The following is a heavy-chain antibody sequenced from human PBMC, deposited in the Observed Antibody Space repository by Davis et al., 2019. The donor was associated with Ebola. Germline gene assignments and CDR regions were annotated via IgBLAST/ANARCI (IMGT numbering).Heavy chain of an antibody. Sequence: GESLKISCAASGFTFSDYYMSWVRQAPGKGLEWVSTISGSGGSTYYADSVKGRFTISRDNFKNTLYLQMNSLRAEDTAVYYCAKDFFLDEQTIRFLEWLLDYWGQGTLVTVSS. V-gene: IGHV3-23*01. CDR3: AKDFFLDEQTIRFLEWLLDY. CDR2: ISGSGGST. J-gene: IGHJ4*02. CDR1: GFTFSDYY. D-gene: IGHD3-3*01.